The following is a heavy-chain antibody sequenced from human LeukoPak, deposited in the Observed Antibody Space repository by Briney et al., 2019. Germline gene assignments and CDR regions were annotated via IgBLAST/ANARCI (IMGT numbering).Heavy chain of an antibody. J-gene: IGHJ4*02. Sequence: PGGSLRLSCAASGFTVSNNYMSWVRQAPGKGLEWVSVIYAGGSTYYADSVKGRFTISRDNSKSTLYFQMNSLRAEDTAVYYCAKGTLTGYFLGNWGQGAPVTVSS. CDR1: GFTVSNNY. CDR3: AKGTLTGYFLGN. CDR2: IYAGGST. D-gene: IGHD3-9*01. V-gene: IGHV3-66*01.